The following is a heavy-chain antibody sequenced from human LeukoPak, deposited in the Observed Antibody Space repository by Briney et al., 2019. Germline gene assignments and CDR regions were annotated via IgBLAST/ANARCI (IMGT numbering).Heavy chain of an antibody. J-gene: IGHJ4*02. Sequence: ASVKVSCKASGYTFTSYDINWVRQATGQGLEWMGWMNPNSGNTGYAQKFQGRVTMTRNTSISTAYMELSSLRSEDTAVYYCARDVPFMVRGVYSSPFDYWGQGTLVTVSS. V-gene: IGHV1-8*01. CDR2: MNPNSGNT. CDR3: ARDVPFMVRGVYSSPFDY. CDR1: GYTFTSYD. D-gene: IGHD3-10*01.